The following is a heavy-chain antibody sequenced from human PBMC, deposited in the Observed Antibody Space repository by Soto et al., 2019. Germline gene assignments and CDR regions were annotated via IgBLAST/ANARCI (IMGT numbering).Heavy chain of an antibody. J-gene: IGHJ6*02. V-gene: IGHV4-31*03. CDR2: IYYSGST. CDR3: ARGPILLMVYATQRRYYYYGMDV. D-gene: IGHD2-8*01. Sequence: QVQLQESGPGLVKPSQTLSLTCTVSGGSISSGGYYWSWIRQHPGKGLEWIGYIYYSGSTYYNPSLKSRVTISVDTSKNQFSLKLSSVTAADTAVYYCARGPILLMVYATQRRYYYYGMDVWGQGTTVTVSS. CDR1: GGSISSGGYY.